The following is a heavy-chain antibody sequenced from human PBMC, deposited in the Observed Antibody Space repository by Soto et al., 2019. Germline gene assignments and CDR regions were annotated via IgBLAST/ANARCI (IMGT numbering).Heavy chain of an antibody. CDR3: ARDRQSTPWYAADY. D-gene: IGHD6-13*01. CDR2: ISSSGGYI. J-gene: IGHJ4*02. V-gene: IGHV3-21*01. Sequence: RRLSCEGSGFTFSSYSMNWVRQAPGKGLEWVSSISSSGGYIYYADSVKGRFTISRDNAKNSLYLQMNSLRDEDTALYYCARDRQSTPWYAADYWGQGSLVTVSS. CDR1: GFTFSSYS.